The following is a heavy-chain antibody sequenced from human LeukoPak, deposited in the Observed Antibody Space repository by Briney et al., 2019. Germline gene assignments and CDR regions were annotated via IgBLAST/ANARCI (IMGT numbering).Heavy chain of an antibody. V-gene: IGHV1-2*04. J-gene: IGHJ1*01. CDR1: GYTFTGYY. D-gene: IGHD3-3*01. CDR2: INPNSGGT. Sequence: GASVKVSCKASGYTFTGYYMHWVRQAPGQGLEWMGWINPNSGGTNYAQKFQGWVTMTRDTSISTAYMELSRLRSDDTAVYYCARGQPEYSKKAYYDFWSGYYRYFQHWGQGTLVTVSS. CDR3: ARGQPEYSKKAYYDFWSGYYRYFQH.